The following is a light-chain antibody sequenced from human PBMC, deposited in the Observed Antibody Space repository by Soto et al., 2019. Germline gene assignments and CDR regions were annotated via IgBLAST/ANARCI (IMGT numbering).Light chain of an antibody. V-gene: IGKV3D-15*01. CDR2: GAS. J-gene: IGKJ5*01. Sequence: IVVSLSPGTLSLSQGEVATLSCRASQSVRVRHLAWYNQKPGQAPRLLIYGASRRATGIPVRFSGSGFGKELTLTISSLQSEDFAVYSCKQYKTWHLFGQGTRXRL. CDR1: QSVRVRH. CDR3: KQYKTWHL.